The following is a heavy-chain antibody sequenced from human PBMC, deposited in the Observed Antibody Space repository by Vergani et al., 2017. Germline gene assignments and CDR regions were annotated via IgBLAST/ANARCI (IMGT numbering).Heavy chain of an antibody. CDR2: IYYSGST. D-gene: IGHD6-13*01. V-gene: IGHV4-39*01. Sequence: QLQLQESGPGLVKPSETLSLTCTVSGGSISSSSYYWGWIRQPPGKGLEWIGSIYYSGSTYYNPSLKSLVTISVDTSNNQFSLKLCSVTAADTAVYYCAGSSSWYVGWCMDVWGQGTTVTVSS. CDR1: GGSISSSSYY. J-gene: IGHJ6*02. CDR3: AGSSSWYVGWCMDV.